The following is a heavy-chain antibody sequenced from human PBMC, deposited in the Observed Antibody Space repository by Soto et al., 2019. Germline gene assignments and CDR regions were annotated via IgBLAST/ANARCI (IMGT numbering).Heavy chain of an antibody. D-gene: IGHD6-6*01. V-gene: IGHV3-30*18. CDR1: GFTFRNFG. CDR2: ISYHGGIK. CDR3: AKKLAPDFSTSLGSMDV. Sequence: QVQLVESGGGVVHPGKSLRISCAGSGFTFRNFGIHWVRQAPGKGLEWVADISYHGGIKYYADSVKGPFTISRDYSQNTVYLRMHRLRPEESADYYCAKKLAPDFSTSLGSMDVWGSGTTVTVSS. J-gene: IGHJ6*03.